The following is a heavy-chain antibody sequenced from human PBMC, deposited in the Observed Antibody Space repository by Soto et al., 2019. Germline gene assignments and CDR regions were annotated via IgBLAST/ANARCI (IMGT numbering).Heavy chain of an antibody. CDR2: IYSGGST. CDR3: ARGPSQIVVVPDY. D-gene: IGHD3-22*01. J-gene: IGHJ4*02. CDR1: GFTVSCNY. V-gene: IGHV3-66*01. Sequence: EVPLVESGGGLVQPGGSLRLSCAASGFTVSCNYMSWVRQAPGKGLEWVSVIYSGGSTYYADSVKGRFTISRDNSKSTLYLQMNSLRAEDTAVYYCARGPSQIVVVPDYWGQGTLVTVSS.